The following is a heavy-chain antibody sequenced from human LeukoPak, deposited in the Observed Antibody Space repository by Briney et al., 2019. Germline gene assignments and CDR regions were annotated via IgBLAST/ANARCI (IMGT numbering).Heavy chain of an antibody. CDR3: ARGNYDFWSGSPGVYYYYMDV. CDR1: GYTFTGYY. V-gene: IGHV1-2*02. J-gene: IGHJ6*03. D-gene: IGHD3-3*01. CDR2: INPNSGGT. Sequence: ASVKVSCKASGYTFTGYYMHWARQAPGQGLEWMGWINPNSGGTNYAQKLQGRVTMTTDTSTSTAYMELRSLRSDDTAVYYCARGNYDFWSGSPGVYYYYMDVWGKGTTVTVSS.